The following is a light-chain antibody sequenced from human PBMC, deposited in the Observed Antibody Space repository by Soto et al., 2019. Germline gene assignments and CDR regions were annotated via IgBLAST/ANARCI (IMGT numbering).Light chain of an antibody. CDR2: KVS. CDR1: QSLVFSDGNTY. V-gene: IGKV2-30*01. J-gene: IGKJ2*01. CDR3: MQGTHWPPYT. Sequence: DVVMTQSPLSLPVTLGQPASISCRSSQSLVFSDGNTYLSWIQQRPGQSPRRLIYKVSNRDSGVPDRFSGSGSGTAFTLKISRVEAADVGVYYCMQGTHWPPYTFGQGTKLEIK.